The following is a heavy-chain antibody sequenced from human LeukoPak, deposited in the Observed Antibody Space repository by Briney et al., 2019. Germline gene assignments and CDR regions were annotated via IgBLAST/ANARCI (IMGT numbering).Heavy chain of an antibody. CDR1: GGSISSSSYY. Sequence: MASETLSLTCTVSGGSISSSSYYWGWIRQHPGKGLEWIGYIYYSGSTYYNPSLKSRVTISVDTSKNQFSLNLSSVTAADTAVYYCASQTMTTADYWGQGTLVTVSS. D-gene: IGHD4-17*01. J-gene: IGHJ4*02. V-gene: IGHV4-31*03. CDR3: ASQTMTTADY. CDR2: IYYSGST.